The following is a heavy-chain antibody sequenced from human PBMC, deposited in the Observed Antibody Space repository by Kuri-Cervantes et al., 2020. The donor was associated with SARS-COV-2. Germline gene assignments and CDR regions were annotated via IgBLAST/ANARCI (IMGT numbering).Heavy chain of an antibody. CDR3: ARRNSPYSSSSYYFDY. Sequence: GSLRLSCTVSGGSISSSSYYWGWIRQPPGKGLEWIGSIYYSGSTYYNPSLKSRVTISVDTSKNRFSLKLSSVTAADTAVYYCARRNSPYSSSSYYFDYWGQGTLVTVSS. CDR2: IYYSGST. CDR1: GGSISSSSYY. J-gene: IGHJ4*02. D-gene: IGHD6-13*01. V-gene: IGHV4-39*01.